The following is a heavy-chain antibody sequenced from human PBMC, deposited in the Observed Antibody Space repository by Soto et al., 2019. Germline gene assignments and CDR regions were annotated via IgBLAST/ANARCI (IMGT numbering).Heavy chain of an antibody. CDR1: GYTFTSYG. Sequence: ASVKVSCKASGYTFTSYGISWVRQAPGQRLEWMGWSSAYNGNTNYAQKLQGRVTMTTDTSTSTAYMELRSLRSDDTAVYYCARSTRPGRTGYSSGWYRKGLLEPLDYWGQGTLVTVSS. CDR3: ARSTRPGRTGYSSGWYRKGLLEPLDY. D-gene: IGHD6-19*01. J-gene: IGHJ4*02. V-gene: IGHV1-18*01. CDR2: SSAYNGNT.